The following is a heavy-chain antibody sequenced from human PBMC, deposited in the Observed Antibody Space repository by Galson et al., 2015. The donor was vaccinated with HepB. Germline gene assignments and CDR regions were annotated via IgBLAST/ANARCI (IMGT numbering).Heavy chain of an antibody. Sequence: SVKVSCKVSGYTLTELSMHWVRQAPGQGLEWMGIINPSGGSTSYAQKFQGRVTMTRDTPTSTVYMELSSLRSEDTAVYYCARDLKVWGSYRYMPDYWGQGTLVTVSS. CDR3: ARDLKVWGSYRYMPDY. CDR2: INPSGGST. J-gene: IGHJ4*02. CDR1: GYTLTELS. D-gene: IGHD3-16*02. V-gene: IGHV1-46*01.